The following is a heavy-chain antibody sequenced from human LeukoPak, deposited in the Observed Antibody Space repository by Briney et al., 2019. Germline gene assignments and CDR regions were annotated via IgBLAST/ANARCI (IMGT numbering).Heavy chain of an antibody. CDR2: ISTSSSTI. CDR1: GFTFSSYA. Sequence: GGSLRLSCAASGFTFSSYAMSWVRQAPGKGLEWISYISTSSSTIYYADSVKGRFTISRDNANNSLYLQMNSLRADDTAVYYCARDLRFSYDYWGQGTLVTVSS. V-gene: IGHV3-48*04. D-gene: IGHD3-10*01. J-gene: IGHJ4*02. CDR3: ARDLRFSYDY.